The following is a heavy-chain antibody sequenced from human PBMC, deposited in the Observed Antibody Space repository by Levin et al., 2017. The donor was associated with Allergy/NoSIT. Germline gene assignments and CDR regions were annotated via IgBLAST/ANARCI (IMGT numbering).Heavy chain of an antibody. J-gene: IGHJ4*02. CDR1: GFTFNIYW. D-gene: IGHD3-22*01. CDR3: ARLDYYDSSQFDS. CDR2: IKQDGSEK. V-gene: IGHV3-7*01. Sequence: QAGGSLRLSCAASGFTFNIYWMSWVRQSPGKGLEWVANIKQDGSEKHLVDSVKGRFTISRDNAKNSLYLHLNSLRAEDTAVYYCARLDYYDSSQFDSWGQGTLVTVSS.